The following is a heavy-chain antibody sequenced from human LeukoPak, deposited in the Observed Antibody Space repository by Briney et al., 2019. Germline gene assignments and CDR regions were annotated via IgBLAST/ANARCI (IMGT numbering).Heavy chain of an antibody. D-gene: IGHD6-19*01. V-gene: IGHV4-34*01. Sequence: SETLSLTCAVYGGSFSGYYWSWIRQPPGKGLEWIGEINHSGSTNYNPSLKSRVSISVDTSKNQFSLKLSSVTAADTAVYYCATARAGAAFRWFDPWGQGTLVTVSS. CDR2: INHSGST. CDR1: GGSFSGYY. CDR3: ATARAGAAFRWFDP. J-gene: IGHJ5*02.